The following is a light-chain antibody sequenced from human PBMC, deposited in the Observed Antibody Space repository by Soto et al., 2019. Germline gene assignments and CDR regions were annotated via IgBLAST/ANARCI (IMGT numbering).Light chain of an antibody. CDR3: QQLRA. J-gene: IGKJ3*01. CDR2: AAS. CDR1: QGISSY. V-gene: IGKV1-9*01. Sequence: DIQLTQSPSFLSASVGDRVTITCRASQGISSYLSWYQQKPGKAPKLLIYAASTLQSGVPSRFSGSGSGTEFTLTISSLQPEDFATYYCQQLRAFGPGTKVHIK.